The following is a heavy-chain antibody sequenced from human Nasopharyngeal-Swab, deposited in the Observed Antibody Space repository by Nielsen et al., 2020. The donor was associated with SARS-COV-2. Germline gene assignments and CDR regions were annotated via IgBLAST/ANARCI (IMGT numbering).Heavy chain of an antibody. J-gene: IGHJ4*02. V-gene: IGHV3-23*01. Sequence: GESLKISCAASGFTFRSYAISWVRQAPGKGLEWVSVISGSDHTTYYADSVKGRFTISRDNSKNTLYLQMNSLRGEDTAVYYCARGRGGSYFSYFEYWGQGTLVTVSS. D-gene: IGHD1-26*01. CDR1: GFTFRSYA. CDR3: ARGRGGSYFSYFEY. CDR2: ISGSDHTT.